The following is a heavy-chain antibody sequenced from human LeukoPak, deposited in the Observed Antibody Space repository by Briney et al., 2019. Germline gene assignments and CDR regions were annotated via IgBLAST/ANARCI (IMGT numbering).Heavy chain of an antibody. D-gene: IGHD3-10*01. CDR3: ARLASGSYYYFDY. CDR1: GYSFTNYW. V-gene: IGHV5-51*01. CDR2: IYPGDSDT. Sequence: GESLEISCKGSGYSFTNYWIAWVRQMPGKGLEWMGIIYPGDSDTRYSPSFQGQVTISADKSISTAYLQWSSPKASDDALYYCARLASGSYYYFDYWGQGTLVTVSS. J-gene: IGHJ4*02.